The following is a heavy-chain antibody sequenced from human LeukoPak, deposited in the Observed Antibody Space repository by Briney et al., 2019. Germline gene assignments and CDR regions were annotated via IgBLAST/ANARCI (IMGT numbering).Heavy chain of an antibody. CDR2: IYTTEST. J-gene: IGHJ4*02. CDR3: ARRRTTGTTGYFDY. CDR1: GGSISTYY. D-gene: IGHD1-1*01. Sequence: SETLSLTCTVSGGSISTYYWSWIRQPPGKGREWIGYIYTTESTNYNPSLESRVTISVDTSKNQFSLMLSSVTAADTAFYYCARRRTTGTTGYFDYWGQGILVTVSS. V-gene: IGHV4-4*09.